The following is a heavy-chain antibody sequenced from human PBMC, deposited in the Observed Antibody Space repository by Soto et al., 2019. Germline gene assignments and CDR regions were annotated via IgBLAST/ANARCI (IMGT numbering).Heavy chain of an antibody. V-gene: IGHV1-18*01. CDR2: INTHNGKT. CDR3: ARGGPGYLDFDY. D-gene: IGHD3-9*01. J-gene: IGHJ4*02. Sequence: VQLVQSGAEVKKPGASVKVSCKASGYTLSSYGITWVRQAPGEGLEWMGWINTHNGKTDYAQKFQGRVTMTTDTYTSTAYMELRSLRSDDTAVYYCARGGPGYLDFDYWGQGTLVTVSS. CDR1: GYTLSSYG.